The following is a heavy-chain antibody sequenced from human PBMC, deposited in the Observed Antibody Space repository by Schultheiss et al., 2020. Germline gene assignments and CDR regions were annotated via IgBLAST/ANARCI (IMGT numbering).Heavy chain of an antibody. CDR1: GFTFSSYA. CDR2: ISDSGGGT. D-gene: IGHD5-18*01. CDR3: ARVHNYGLDN. Sequence: GESLKISCAASGFTFSSYAMSWVRQAPGKGLEWVSAISDSGGGTYYADSVKGRFTISRDNAKNSLYLQMNSLRAEDTAAYYCARVHNYGLDNWGQGTLVTVSS. J-gene: IGHJ4*02. V-gene: IGHV3-23*01.